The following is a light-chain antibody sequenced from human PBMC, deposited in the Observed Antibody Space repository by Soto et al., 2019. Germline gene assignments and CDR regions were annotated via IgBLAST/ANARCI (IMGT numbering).Light chain of an antibody. Sequence: QSVLTQPPSASGSPGQSVTISCTGTSSDVGGYTYVSWYQQHPGKAPKLMISEVSKRPSGVPDRFSGSKSGNTASLTVSGLQAEDEADYYCSSYACSNNFVFGGGTKVTVL. CDR1: SSDVGGYTY. CDR3: SSYACSNNFV. V-gene: IGLV2-8*01. CDR2: EVS. J-gene: IGLJ3*02.